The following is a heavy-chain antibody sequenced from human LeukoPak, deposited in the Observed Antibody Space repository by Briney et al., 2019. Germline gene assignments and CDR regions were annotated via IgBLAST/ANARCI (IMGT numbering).Heavy chain of an antibody. Sequence: GGSLGLSCAASGFTFSSYAMSWVRQAPGKGLEWVSAISGSGGSTYYADSVKGRFTISRDNSKNTLYLQMNSLRAEDTAVYYCAKAGGNYGDYGSDFDYWGQGTLVTVSS. D-gene: IGHD4-17*01. CDR2: ISGSGGST. CDR3: AKAGGNYGDYGSDFDY. CDR1: GFTFSSYA. V-gene: IGHV3-23*01. J-gene: IGHJ4*02.